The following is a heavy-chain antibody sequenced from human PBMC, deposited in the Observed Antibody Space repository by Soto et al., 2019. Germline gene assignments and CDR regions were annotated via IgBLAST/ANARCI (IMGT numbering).Heavy chain of an antibody. CDR2: ISSSSSTI. J-gene: IGHJ4*02. D-gene: IGHD5-18*01. CDR3: ARDGGYSYGPFDY. CDR1: GFTFSSYG. V-gene: IGHV3-48*01. Sequence: EVQLVESGGGLVQPGGSLRLSCAASGFTFSSYGMNWVRQAPGKGLEWVSYISSSSSTIYYADSVKGRFTISRDNAKNSLYLQMNSLRAEDTAVYYCARDGGYSYGPFDYWGQGTLVTVSS.